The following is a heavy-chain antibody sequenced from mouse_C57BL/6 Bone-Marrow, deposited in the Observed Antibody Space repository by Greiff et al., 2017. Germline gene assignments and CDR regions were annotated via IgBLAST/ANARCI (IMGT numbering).Heavy chain of an antibody. J-gene: IGHJ2*01. CDR2: IYPGSGST. CDR1: GYTFTSYW. CDR3: ARDYGSSYGY. V-gene: IGHV1-55*01. D-gene: IGHD1-1*01. Sequence: VQLQQPGAELVKPGASVKMSCKASGYTFTSYWITWVKQRPGQGLEWIGDIYPGSGSTNYNEKFKSKATLTVATSSSTAYMQLSSLTSEDSAVYYCARDYGSSYGYWGQGTTLTVSS.